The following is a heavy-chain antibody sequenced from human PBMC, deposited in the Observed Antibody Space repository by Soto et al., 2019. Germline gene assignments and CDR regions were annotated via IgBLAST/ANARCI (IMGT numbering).Heavy chain of an antibody. Sequence: SETLSLTCTVSGGSISSSSYYWGWIRQPPGKGLEWIGSISSSGSTYYKPSLKSRVAMSVDTSKNQFSIKLTSVTAADTAVYYCARQDWFSFDYGARGTLVTVSS. J-gene: IGHJ4*02. CDR2: ISSSGST. D-gene: IGHD3-10*01. CDR1: GGSISSSSYY. CDR3: ARQDWFSFDY. V-gene: IGHV4-39*01.